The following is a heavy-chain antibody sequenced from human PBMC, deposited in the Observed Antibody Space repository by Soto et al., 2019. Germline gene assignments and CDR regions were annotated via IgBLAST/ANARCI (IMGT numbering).Heavy chain of an antibody. CDR1: GFTFSTYW. Sequence: GGSLRLSCAASGFTFSTYWMHWVRQAPGKGLVWVSRTNTDGSSTTYADSVEGRFTISRDNAKNTLYLQMNSLRAEDTAVYYCARGTRVIPAESDFDYWGQGTLVTVSS. CDR3: ARGTRVIPAESDFDY. V-gene: IGHV3-74*01. D-gene: IGHD2-2*01. CDR2: TNTDGSST. J-gene: IGHJ4*02.